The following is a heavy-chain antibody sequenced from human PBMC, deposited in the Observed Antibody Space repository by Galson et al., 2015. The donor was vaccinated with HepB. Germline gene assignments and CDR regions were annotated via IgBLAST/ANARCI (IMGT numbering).Heavy chain of an antibody. CDR2: ISSSSSYI. Sequence: SLRLSCAASGFTFSSYSMNWVRQAPGKGLEWVSSISSSSSYIYYADSVKGRFAISRDNAKNSLYLQMNSLRAEDTAVYYCAREGYYDIYFDYWGQGTLVTVSS. D-gene: IGHD3-22*01. V-gene: IGHV3-21*01. CDR3: AREGYYDIYFDY. CDR1: GFTFSSYS. J-gene: IGHJ4*02.